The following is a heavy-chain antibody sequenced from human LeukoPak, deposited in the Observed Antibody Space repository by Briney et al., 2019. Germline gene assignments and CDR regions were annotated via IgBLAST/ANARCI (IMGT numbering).Heavy chain of an antibody. CDR2: INHSGST. J-gene: IGHJ4*02. CDR3: ARGVAEDY. Sequence: SETLSLTCAVYGGSFSGYYWSWIRQPPGKGLEWIGEINHSGSTNYNPSLKSRVTISVDTSKNQFSLKLSSVTAADTAVYYCARGVAEDYWGQGTLVTVSS. V-gene: IGHV4-34*01. D-gene: IGHD2-15*01. CDR1: GGSFSGYY.